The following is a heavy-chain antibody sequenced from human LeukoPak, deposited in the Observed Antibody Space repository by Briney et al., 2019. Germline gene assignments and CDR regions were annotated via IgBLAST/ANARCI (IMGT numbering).Heavy chain of an antibody. J-gene: IGHJ6*03. CDR2: MNPNSGNT. Sequence: GSSVKVSCKASGYTFTSYDINWVRQATGQGLEWMGWMNPNSGNTGYAQKFQGRVTITRNTSISTAYMELSSLRSEDTAVYYCARCGVVPAGYYYYMDVWGKGTTVTVSS. CDR3: ARCGVVPAGYYYYMDV. CDR1: GYTFTSYD. V-gene: IGHV1-8*03. D-gene: IGHD2-2*01.